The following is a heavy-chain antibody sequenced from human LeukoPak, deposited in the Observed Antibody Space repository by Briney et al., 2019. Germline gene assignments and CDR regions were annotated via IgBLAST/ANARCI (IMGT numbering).Heavy chain of an antibody. CDR1: GGSISSSSYC. CDR2: IYYSGST. D-gene: IGHD4-17*01. Sequence: SETLSLTCTVSGGSISSSSYCWGWIRQPPGKGLEWIGSIYYSGSTYYNPSLKSRVTISVDTSKNQFSLKLSSVTAADTAVYYCALTTVTLGFDYWGQGTLVTVSS. J-gene: IGHJ4*02. V-gene: IGHV4-39*01. CDR3: ALTTVTLGFDY.